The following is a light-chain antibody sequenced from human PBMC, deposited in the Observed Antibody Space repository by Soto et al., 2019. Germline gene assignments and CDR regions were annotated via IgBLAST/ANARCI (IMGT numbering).Light chain of an antibody. CDR3: QQRSS. V-gene: IGKV3-11*01. Sequence: PGERATLSCRASQSVSSYLAWYQQKPGRAPRLLIYDASNRATGIPARFSGSGSGTDFTLTISSLEPEDFAVYYCQQRSSFGQGTRLEIK. CDR2: DAS. CDR1: QSVSSY. J-gene: IGKJ5*01.